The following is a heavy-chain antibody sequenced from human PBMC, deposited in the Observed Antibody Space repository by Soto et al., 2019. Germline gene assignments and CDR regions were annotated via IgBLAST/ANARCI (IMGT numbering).Heavy chain of an antibody. V-gene: IGHV5-51*01. CDR1: GYSFASYW. CDR2: IYPGDADT. Sequence: PGESLKISCKGSGYSFASYWIGWVGQMPGKGLEWMGSIYPGDADTRYSPSFQGQVTPPAGKSISRASLQWSSLSAADPARSYCARLSGVAGRYSPGGGR. J-gene: IGHJ2*01. CDR3: ARLSGVAGRYSPG. D-gene: IGHD3-10*01.